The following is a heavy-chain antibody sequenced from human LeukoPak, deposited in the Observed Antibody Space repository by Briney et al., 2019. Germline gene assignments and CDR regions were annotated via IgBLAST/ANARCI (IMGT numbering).Heavy chain of an antibody. D-gene: IGHD1-26*01. J-gene: IGHJ4*02. CDR2: VNPNRGGT. Sequence: ASVKVSCKASGYTFTGYYMHWGRQAPGQGLEWRGWVNPNRGGTNCAQKFQGSVTMTRDTSISTAYMALSRLRSHHTAVYYCARHMDSGPAFFDYWGLGTLVTVSS. CDR1: GYTFTGYY. V-gene: IGHV1-2*02. CDR3: ARHMDSGPAFFDY.